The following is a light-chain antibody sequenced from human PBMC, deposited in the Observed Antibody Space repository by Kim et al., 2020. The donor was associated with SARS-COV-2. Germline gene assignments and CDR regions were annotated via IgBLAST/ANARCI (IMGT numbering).Light chain of an antibody. J-gene: IGLJ2*01. CDR1: SSDVGAYDV. Sequence: QSITISCTGTSSDVGAYDVVSWYQQHPGTAPKLIIYDVSHRPSGVSNRFSGSKSGNTASLTISGLQAEDEADYYCGSYSSTTTVLFGGGTQLTVL. CDR2: DVS. CDR3: GSYSSTTTVL. V-gene: IGLV2-14*03.